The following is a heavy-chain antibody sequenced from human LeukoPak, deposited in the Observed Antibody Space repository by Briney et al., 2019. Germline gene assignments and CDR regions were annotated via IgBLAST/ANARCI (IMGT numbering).Heavy chain of an antibody. V-gene: IGHV3-21*01. CDR2: ISSSSSYI. J-gene: IGHJ4*02. CDR3: ARARSCSGGSCFVYYFDY. D-gene: IGHD2-15*01. CDR1: GFTFSSYS. Sequence: GGSPRLSCAASGFTFSSYSMNWVRQAPGKGLEWVSSISSSSSYIYYADSVKGRFTISRDNAKHSLYLQMNSLRAEDTAVYYCARARSCSGGSCFVYYFDYWGQGTLVTVSS.